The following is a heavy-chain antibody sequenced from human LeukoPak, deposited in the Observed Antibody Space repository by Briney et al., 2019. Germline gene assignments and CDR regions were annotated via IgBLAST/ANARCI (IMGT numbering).Heavy chain of an antibody. Sequence: ASVKVSCKASGYTFTSYGISWVRQAPGQGLEWMGWISAYNGNTNYAQKLQSRVTMTTDTSTSTAYMELRSLRSDDTAVYYCARASSPGAYSSSLRYYMDVWGKGTTVTVSS. CDR3: ARASSPGAYSSSLRYYMDV. D-gene: IGHD6-6*01. V-gene: IGHV1-18*01. CDR2: ISAYNGNT. CDR1: GYTFTSYG. J-gene: IGHJ6*03.